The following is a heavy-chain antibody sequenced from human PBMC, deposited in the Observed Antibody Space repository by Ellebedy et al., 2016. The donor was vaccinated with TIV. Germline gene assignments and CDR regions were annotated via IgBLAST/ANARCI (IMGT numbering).Heavy chain of an antibody. CDR2: ISGSVDST. CDR1: GFTFSSSA. V-gene: IGHV3-23*01. Sequence: GGSLRLXCAASGFTFSSSAMSWVRQAPGKGLEWVSSISGSVDSTYYADSVKGRFSISRDNSKNTLYLQMNSLRAEDTAVYYCANYRRWLQSGALTDAFDIWGQGTLGTVSS. CDR3: ANYRRWLQSGALTDAFDI. D-gene: IGHD5-24*01. J-gene: IGHJ3*02.